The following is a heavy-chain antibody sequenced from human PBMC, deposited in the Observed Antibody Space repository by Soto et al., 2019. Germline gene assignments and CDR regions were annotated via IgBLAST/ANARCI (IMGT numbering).Heavy chain of an antibody. D-gene: IGHD3-9*01. CDR2: ISYDGSNK. CDR1: GFTFSSYA. Sequence: QVQLVESGGGVVQPGRSLRLSCAASGFTFSSYAMHWVRQAPGKGLEWVAVISYDGSNKYYADSVKGRFTNSRDNSKNTLYLQMNSLRAEDTAVYYCARPHDILTGVQSRIDYWGQGTLVTVSS. J-gene: IGHJ4*02. V-gene: IGHV3-30-3*01. CDR3: ARPHDILTGVQSRIDY.